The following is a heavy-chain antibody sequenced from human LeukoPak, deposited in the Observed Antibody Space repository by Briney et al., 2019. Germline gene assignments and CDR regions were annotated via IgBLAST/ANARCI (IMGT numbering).Heavy chain of an antibody. CDR2: ISYDGSNK. CDR3: ARDRARRMGNYFDY. V-gene: IGHV3-30*03. D-gene: IGHD7-27*01. CDR1: GFTVSSNY. J-gene: IGHJ4*02. Sequence: GGSLRLSCAASGFTVSSNYMSWVRQAPGKGLEWVAVISYDGSNKYYADSVKGRFTISRDNSKNTLYLQMNSLRAEDTAVYYCARDRARRMGNYFDYWGQGTLVTVSS.